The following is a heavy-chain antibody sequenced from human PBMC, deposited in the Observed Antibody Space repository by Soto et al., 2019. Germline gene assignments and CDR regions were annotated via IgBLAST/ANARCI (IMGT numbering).Heavy chain of an antibody. Sequence: ASVKVSCKASGYTFTSYFIHWVRQAPGQGLAWMGIINPSGGSTSYAQKFQGTVTMTRDTSTSTVYMELSSLRSEDTAVYYCARSSIPAAGRPSDYWGQGTLVTVSS. CDR2: INPSGGST. D-gene: IGHD6-13*01. CDR3: ARSSIPAAGRPSDY. J-gene: IGHJ4*02. CDR1: GYTFTSYF. V-gene: IGHV1-46*01.